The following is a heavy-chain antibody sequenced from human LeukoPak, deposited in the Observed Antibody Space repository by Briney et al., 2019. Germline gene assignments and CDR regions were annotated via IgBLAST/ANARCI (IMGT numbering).Heavy chain of an antibody. J-gene: IGHJ4*02. CDR2: IYYSGST. Sequence: PSETLSLTCTVSGGSISNYYWNWIRQSPGEGLEWIGYIYYSGSTSYKPSLESRVTISVDTSRNQFSLTLSSVTAADTAVYYCAREAGLRLGELSFDYWGQGTLVTVSS. D-gene: IGHD3-16*02. V-gene: IGHV4-59*12. CDR3: AREAGLRLGELSFDY. CDR1: GGSISNYY.